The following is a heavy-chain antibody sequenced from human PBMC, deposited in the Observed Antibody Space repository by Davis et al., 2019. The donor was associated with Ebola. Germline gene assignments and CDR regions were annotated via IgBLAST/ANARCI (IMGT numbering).Heavy chain of an antibody. CDR1: GQTFPSYW. CDR3: AKHDTIYCHGGNCNFYGMDV. CDR2: IFSGDPDT. D-gene: IGHD2-15*01. Sequence: GESLKISCKVSGQTFPSYWIAWVRQRPGRGLEWMGIIFSGDPDTRYSPSFQGQVTMSVDTSINTAYLQWESLKGSDTAIHYCAKHDTIYCHGGNCNFYGMDVWGQGTTVTVSS. V-gene: IGHV5-51*01. J-gene: IGHJ6*02.